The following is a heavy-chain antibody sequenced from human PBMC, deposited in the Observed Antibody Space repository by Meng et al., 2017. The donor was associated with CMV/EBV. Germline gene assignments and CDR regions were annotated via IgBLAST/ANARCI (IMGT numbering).Heavy chain of an antibody. D-gene: IGHD5-24*01. Sequence: GGSLRLSCAASGFTFSSYEMNWVRQAPGKGLEWVSYISSSGSTIYYADSVKGRFTISRDNAKNSLYLQMNSLRAEDTAVYYCAREKTRWDAFDIWGQGTMVTVSS. CDR1: GFTFSSYE. CDR2: ISSSGSTI. V-gene: IGHV3-48*03. J-gene: IGHJ3*02. CDR3: AREKTRWDAFDI.